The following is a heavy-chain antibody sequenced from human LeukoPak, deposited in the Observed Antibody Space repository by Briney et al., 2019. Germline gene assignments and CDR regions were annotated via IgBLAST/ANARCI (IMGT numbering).Heavy chain of an antibody. D-gene: IGHD1-26*01. Sequence: SVKVSCKASGGTFSSYAISWVRQAPGQGLEWMGRIIPILGIANYAQKFQGRVTITADKSTSTAYMELSSLRSEDTAVYYCANSGGYWDFDYWGQGTLVAVSS. J-gene: IGHJ4*02. CDR3: ANSGGYWDFDY. CDR1: GGTFSSYA. CDR2: IIPILGIA. V-gene: IGHV1-69*04.